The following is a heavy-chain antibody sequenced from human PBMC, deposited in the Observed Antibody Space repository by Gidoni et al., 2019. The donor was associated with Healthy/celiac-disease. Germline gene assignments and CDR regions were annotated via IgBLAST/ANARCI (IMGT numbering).Heavy chain of an antibody. Sequence: EVPLLDAGGGLVQHGGSLRLSCAASGFTFSSYAMSWVRQAPGQGLAWVSAISGSGGSTYYADSVKGRFTISRDNSKNTLYLQMSSLRAEDTAVYYCAKGVGGMDVGGQGTTVTVSS. CDR1: GFTFSSYA. V-gene: IGHV3-23*01. CDR3: AKGVGGMDV. J-gene: IGHJ6*02. CDR2: ISGSGGST. D-gene: IGHD3-10*01.